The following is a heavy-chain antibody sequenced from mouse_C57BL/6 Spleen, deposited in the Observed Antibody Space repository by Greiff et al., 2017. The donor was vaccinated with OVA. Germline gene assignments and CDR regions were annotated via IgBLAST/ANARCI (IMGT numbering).Heavy chain of an antibody. Sequence: QVQLQQSGAELVRPGASVTLSCKASGYTFTDYEMHWVKQTPVHGLEWIGAIDPETGGTAYNQKFKGKAILTADKSSSTAYMELRSLTSEDSAVFSCTLWVWSFYFDYWGPGTPLTVSS. V-gene: IGHV1-15*01. J-gene: IGHJ2*01. D-gene: IGHD1-1*02. CDR3: TLWVWSFYFDY. CDR1: GYTFTDYE. CDR2: IDPETGGT.